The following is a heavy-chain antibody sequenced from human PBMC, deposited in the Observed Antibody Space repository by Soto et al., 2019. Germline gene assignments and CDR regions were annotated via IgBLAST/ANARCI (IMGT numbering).Heavy chain of an antibody. CDR1: GYNFASHW. CDR2: IDPSGSYT. CDR3: TREEYNWNWFDP. Sequence: GESLKISCKGSGYNFASHWISWVRQMPGKGLEWMGRIDPSGSYTNYSPSFQGHVTISADASTNSAYLQWSSLKASDTAMYFCTREEYNWNWFDPWGQGTLVTVSS. J-gene: IGHJ5*01. D-gene: IGHD1-1*01. V-gene: IGHV5-10-1*01.